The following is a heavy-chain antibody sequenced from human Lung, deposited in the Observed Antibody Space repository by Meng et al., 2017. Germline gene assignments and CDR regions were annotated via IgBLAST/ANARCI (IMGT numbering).Heavy chain of an antibody. V-gene: IGHV4-4*02. J-gene: IGHJ4*02. D-gene: IGHD1-26*01. Sequence: QAQLRGAGPGPVKPSGPLSLTRAGSGCSMSSSTWWSWVRQTPGKGLEWFGEIFHSGSTNSNPPLESRVTISVDKSKNQFSLKVYSVTAADTATYYCARFDISSSGRGDYWGQGILVTVSS. CDR1: GCSMSSSTW. CDR2: IFHSGST. CDR3: ARFDISSSGRGDY.